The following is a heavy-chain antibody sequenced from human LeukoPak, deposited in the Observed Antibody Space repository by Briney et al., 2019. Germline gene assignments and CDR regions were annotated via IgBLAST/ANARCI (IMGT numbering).Heavy chain of an antibody. V-gene: IGHV4-34*01. J-gene: IGHJ4*02. CDR1: GGSFSGYY. CDR3: ARGSSWSPY. Sequence: PSETLSLTCAVYGGSFSGYYWSWIRQPPGKGLEWIGEINHGGSTNYNPSLKSRVTISVDTSKNQFSLKLSSVTAADTAVYYCARGSSWSPYWGQGTLVTVSS. D-gene: IGHD6-13*01. CDR2: INHGGST.